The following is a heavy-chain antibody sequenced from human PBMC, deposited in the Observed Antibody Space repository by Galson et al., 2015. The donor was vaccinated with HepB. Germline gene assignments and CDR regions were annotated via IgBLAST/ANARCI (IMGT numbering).Heavy chain of an antibody. CDR3: TRDVNWHPER. V-gene: IGHV3-23*01. J-gene: IGHJ4*01. CDR1: GFTFSTYG. CDR2: IGLSGDLT. Sequence: SLRLSCAASGFTFSTYGMNWVRQAPGKGLEWVSGIGLSGDLTYYAESVKGRFAISRDNSKNTVYLQMNSLRAEDTALYYRTRDVNWHPERWGQGTLVTVSS. D-gene: IGHD1-1*01.